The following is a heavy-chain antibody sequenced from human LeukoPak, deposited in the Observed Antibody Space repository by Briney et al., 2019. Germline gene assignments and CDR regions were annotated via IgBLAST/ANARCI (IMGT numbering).Heavy chain of an antibody. CDR2: IYYSGST. CDR3: ARYSSSWNFDY. Sequence: PSETLSLTCTVSGGSISSSSYYWGWIRQTPGKGLEWIGSIYYSGSTYYNPSLKSRVTISVDTSKNQFSLKLSSVTAADTAVYYCARYSSSWNFDYWGQGTLVTVSS. J-gene: IGHJ4*02. CDR1: GGSISSSSYY. V-gene: IGHV4-39*01. D-gene: IGHD6-13*01.